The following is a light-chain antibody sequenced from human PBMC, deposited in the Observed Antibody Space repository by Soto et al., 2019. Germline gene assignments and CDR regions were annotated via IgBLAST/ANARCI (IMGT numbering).Light chain of an antibody. CDR1: SSDVGAYNH. Sequence: QLVLTQPRSVSGSPGQSVTISCTGTSSDVGAYNHVSWYQQHPGKAPKLVIYEVTERPSGVPDRFSGSKSGSTASLTISGLQTDDEGDFYCCSFSATSHVVFGGGTKLTVL. CDR3: CSFSATSHVV. J-gene: IGLJ2*01. CDR2: EVT. V-gene: IGLV2-11*01.